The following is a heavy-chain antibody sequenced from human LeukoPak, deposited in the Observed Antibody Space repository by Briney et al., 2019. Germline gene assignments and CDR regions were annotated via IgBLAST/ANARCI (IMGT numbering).Heavy chain of an antibody. D-gene: IGHD5-18*01. CDR3: ARPDSYGSNWPFDY. J-gene: IGHJ4*02. V-gene: IGHV4-39*07. CDR1: GGSISSISSNNYH. Sequence: PSETLSLTCIVSGGSISSISSNNYHWGWIRQPPGKGLEWIGSIYYSGSTYYNPSLKSRVTISVDTSKNQFSLKLSSVTAADTAVYYCARPDSYGSNWPFDYWGQGTLVTVSS. CDR2: IYYSGST.